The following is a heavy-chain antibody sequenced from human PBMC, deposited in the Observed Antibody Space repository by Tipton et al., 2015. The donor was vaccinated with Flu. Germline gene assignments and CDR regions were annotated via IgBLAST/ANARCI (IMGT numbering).Heavy chain of an antibody. CDR2: TNQDESEK. CDR1: GFTFSNYW. CDR3: AGELRFGEFDAFDI. Sequence: LSLTCAASGFTFSNYWMNWVRQAPGKGLEWVANTNQDESEKYYVDSVRGRFIISRDNAQNSLYLQMNSLRAEDTAVYYCAGELRFGEFDAFDIWGQGTLVTVSS. J-gene: IGHJ3*02. V-gene: IGHV3-7*01. D-gene: IGHD3-10*01.